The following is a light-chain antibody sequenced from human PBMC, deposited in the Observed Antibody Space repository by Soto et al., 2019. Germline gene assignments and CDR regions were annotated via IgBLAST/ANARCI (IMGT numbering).Light chain of an antibody. CDR1: QSVTSH. Sequence: EIVMTQSPATLSVSPGERATLSCRASQSVTSHLAWYQQKPGQAPRLLIYGASTRATDIPARFSGRGSGTELTLTISNLQSEDFAVYYCQQYDNGPPITFGQGTRLEIK. CDR2: GAS. CDR3: QQYDNGPPIT. V-gene: IGKV3-15*01. J-gene: IGKJ5*01.